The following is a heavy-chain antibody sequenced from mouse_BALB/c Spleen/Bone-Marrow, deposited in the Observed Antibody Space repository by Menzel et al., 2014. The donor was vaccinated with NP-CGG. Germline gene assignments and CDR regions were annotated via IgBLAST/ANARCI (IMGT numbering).Heavy chain of an antibody. J-gene: IGHJ3*01. Sequence: VQLQQSGAELVKPGASVKLSCTASGFNIKDTYMHWVKQRPEQGLEWIGWIDPANGNTKYDPKFQGKATITADTSSDTAYLQLSSLTSEDTAVYYCASYYYGSSLFAYWGQGTLVTVSA. D-gene: IGHD1-1*01. CDR2: IDPANGNT. V-gene: IGHV14-3*02. CDR3: ASYYYGSSLFAY. CDR1: GFNIKDTY.